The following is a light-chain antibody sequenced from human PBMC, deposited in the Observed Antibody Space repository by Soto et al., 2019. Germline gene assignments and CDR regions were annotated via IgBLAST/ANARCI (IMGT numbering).Light chain of an antibody. CDR3: SSYASSRDVF. J-gene: IGLJ2*01. Sequence: QSALTQPASVSGSPGQSITISCTGTSSDVGGYDYVSWYQQHPGKAPKLMIYEVSSRPSGVSNRFSGSKSGNTASLTISGRRAEDEADYYCSSYASSRDVFFGGGTKLTVL. V-gene: IGLV2-14*01. CDR2: EVS. CDR1: SSDVGGYDY.